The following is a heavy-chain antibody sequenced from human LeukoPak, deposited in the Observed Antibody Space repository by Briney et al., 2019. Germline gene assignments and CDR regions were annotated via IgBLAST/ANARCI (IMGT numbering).Heavy chain of an antibody. V-gene: IGHV3-53*04. CDR3: VRVAATII. J-gene: IGHJ3*02. Sequence: GGSLRLSCALSGFTVTSNYMTWVRQAPGKGLEWVSLIYPDGATFYTDSVKGRFTISRQNPQSTLYLQMDTLRLEDTAVYYCVRVAATIIWGQGTMVTVSS. D-gene: IGHD5-12*01. CDR2: IYPDGAT. CDR1: GFTVTSNY.